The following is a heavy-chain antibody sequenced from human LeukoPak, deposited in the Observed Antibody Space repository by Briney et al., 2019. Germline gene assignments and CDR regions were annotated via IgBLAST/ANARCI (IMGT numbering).Heavy chain of an antibody. CDR1: GDSISISSYY. CDR3: ARHKDYYYSYMDV. V-gene: IGHV4-39*01. CDR2: IYYSGST. J-gene: IGHJ6*03. Sequence: PSETLSLTCSVSGDSISISSYYWGWIRQPPGKGLEWIGTIYYSGSTYYNPSLTSRVTISVDTSKNQFSLKLNSVTAADTAVYYCARHKDYYYSYMDVWGKGTTVTISS.